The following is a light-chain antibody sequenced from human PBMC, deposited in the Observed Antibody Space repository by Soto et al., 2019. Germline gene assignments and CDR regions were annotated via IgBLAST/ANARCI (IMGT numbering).Light chain of an antibody. V-gene: IGKV1-39*01. CDR1: QRITGH. CDR2: AAS. Sequence: DIQMTQSPSSLSASVGDRVTITCRASQRITGHLNWYQQKPGKAPMLLIYAASSLQSGVPSRFSGSGSGTDFTLTISSLKQEDFESSYCQQSYRTTPWTFGQGTKVDIK. CDR3: QQSYRTTPWT. J-gene: IGKJ1*01.